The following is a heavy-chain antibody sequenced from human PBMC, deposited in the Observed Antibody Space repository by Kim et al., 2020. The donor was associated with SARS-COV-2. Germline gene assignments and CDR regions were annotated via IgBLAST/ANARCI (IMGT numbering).Heavy chain of an antibody. CDR3: ARRRFTTTNAHYGLDV. CDR1: EFTFSTYW. J-gene: IGHJ6*02. Sequence: GGSLRLSCTTSEFTFSTYWMSWVRQAPGKGLEWVANIKQDGSEKYYVDSVKGRFTISRDNAKNSLYLYMNSLRAEDTATYYCARRRFTTTNAHYGLDVWGQGTTVTVSS. D-gene: IGHD3-22*01. V-gene: IGHV3-7*01. CDR2: IKQDGSEK.